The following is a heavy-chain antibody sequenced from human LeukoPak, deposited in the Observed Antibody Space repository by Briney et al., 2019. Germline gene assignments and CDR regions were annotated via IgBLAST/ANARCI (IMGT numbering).Heavy chain of an antibody. V-gene: IGHV3-30*04. D-gene: IGHD6-13*01. CDR2: ISYDGSNK. CDR3: ARHELYSSSYIFDS. J-gene: IGHJ4*02. CDR1: GFTFSSYA. Sequence: GRSLRLSCAASGFTFSSYAMHWVRQAPGKGLEWVAVISYDGSNKYYANSVKGRFTISRDNSKNTLCLQMNSLRIEDTAMYYCARHELYSSSYIFDSWGQGTLVTVSS.